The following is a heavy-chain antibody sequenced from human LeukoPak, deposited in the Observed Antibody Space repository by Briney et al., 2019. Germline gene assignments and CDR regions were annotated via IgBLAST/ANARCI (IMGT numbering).Heavy chain of an antibody. CDR1: GFTFSSYS. CDR3: AREEDGYSYGYNSGFPDY. D-gene: IGHD5-18*01. CDR2: ISSSSSTI. J-gene: IGHJ4*02. V-gene: IGHV3-48*02. Sequence: GGSLRLSCAASGFTFSSYSMNWVRQAPGKGLEWVSYISSSSSTIYYADSVKGRFTISRDNAKNSLYLQMNSLRDEDTAVYYCAREEDGYSYGYNSGFPDYWGQGTLVTVSS.